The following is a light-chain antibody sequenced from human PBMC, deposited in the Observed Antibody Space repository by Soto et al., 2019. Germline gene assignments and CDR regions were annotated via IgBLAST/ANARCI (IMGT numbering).Light chain of an antibody. CDR2: DVT. J-gene: IGLJ1*01. V-gene: IGLV2-11*01. Sequence: QSALTQPRSVSGSPGQSVTISCTGTSSDVGGYNCVSWYQQHPGKAPQLIIYDVTQRPSGVPDRFSGSKSGNTASLSISGLQAEDEADYYCCSSGGSPTYVFGTGTKLTVL. CDR1: SSDVGGYNC. CDR3: CSSGGSPTYV.